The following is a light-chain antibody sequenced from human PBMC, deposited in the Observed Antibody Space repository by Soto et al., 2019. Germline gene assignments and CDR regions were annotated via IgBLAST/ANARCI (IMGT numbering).Light chain of an antibody. CDR1: QSISSSY. J-gene: IGKJ5*01. CDR2: DAY. Sequence: EIVWTQSPGTLSLSPGERATLSCRASQSISSSYLAWYQQKPGQAPRLLIYDAYNRATGIPPRFSGSGSGTDFTLTISSLETEDSAVYYCQQRHMWPITFGQGTRLEIK. CDR3: QQRHMWPIT. V-gene: IGKV3D-20*02.